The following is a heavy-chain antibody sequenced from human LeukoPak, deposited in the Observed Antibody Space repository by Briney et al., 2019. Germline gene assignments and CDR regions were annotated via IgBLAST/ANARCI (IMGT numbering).Heavy chain of an antibody. Sequence: GRSLRLSCAASGFTFTSFAMSWVRQAPGRWLAWVSTISGTGGSTFYADSVKGRFTISRDNSKNTLYLQMNSLRAEDTAVYWCAKRRNYYDSDGFSVDYWGQGTLVTVSS. V-gene: IGHV3-23*01. CDR1: GFTFTSFA. CDR3: AKRRNYYDSDGFSVDY. D-gene: IGHD3-22*01. J-gene: IGHJ4*02. CDR2: ISGTGGST.